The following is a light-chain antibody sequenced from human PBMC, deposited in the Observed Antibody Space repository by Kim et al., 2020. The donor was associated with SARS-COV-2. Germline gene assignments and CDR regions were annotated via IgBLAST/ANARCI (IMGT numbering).Light chain of an antibody. V-gene: IGLV3-1*01. CDR1: KVGSRR. Sequence: SVTPGQTASITCSGDKVGSRRTSWYQQRPGQSPVFVIFQHVHRPSGIPEHFSGSKSGNTATLTISGTQTMDEAVYYCSVWDSRTVLFGGGTKLTVL. CDR3: SVWDSRTVL. J-gene: IGLJ2*01. CDR2: QHV.